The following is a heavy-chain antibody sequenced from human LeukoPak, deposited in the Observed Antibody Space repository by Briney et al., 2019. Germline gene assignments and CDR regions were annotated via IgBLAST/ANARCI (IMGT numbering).Heavy chain of an antibody. V-gene: IGHV4-59*01. D-gene: IGHD6-19*01. CDR3: ARDRLSSGWYSGFDY. Sequence: SETLSLTCTVSGGSISSYYWSWIRQPPGKGLEWIGYIYYSGRTNYNPSLKSRVTISVDTSKNQFSLKLSSVTAADTAVYYCARDRLSSGWYSGFDYWGQGTLVTVSS. J-gene: IGHJ4*02. CDR1: GGSISSYY. CDR2: IYYSGRT.